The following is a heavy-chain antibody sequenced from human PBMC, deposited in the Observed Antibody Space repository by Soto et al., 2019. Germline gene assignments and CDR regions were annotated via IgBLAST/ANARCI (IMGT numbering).Heavy chain of an antibody. CDR3: ARGEISLDY. Sequence: GGSLRLSCAASGFTFSSYGMNWVRQAPGKGLEWVSFISSSNSYIYYADSVKGRFSISRDNAENSLYLQMNSLRAEDTAVYYCARGEISLDYWGQGTLVTVSS. J-gene: IGHJ4*02. V-gene: IGHV3-21*01. D-gene: IGHD3-16*02. CDR2: ISSSNSYI. CDR1: GFTFSSYG.